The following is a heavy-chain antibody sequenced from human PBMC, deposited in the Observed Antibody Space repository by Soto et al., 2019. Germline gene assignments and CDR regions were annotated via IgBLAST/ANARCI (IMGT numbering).Heavy chain of an antibody. J-gene: IGHJ6*03. V-gene: IGHV2-70*11. D-gene: IGHD3-3*01. CDR3: ARIRYYDFWSGRPGGYYMDV. CDR2: IDWDDDK. Sequence: SGPTLVKPTQTLTLTCTFSGFSLSTSGMCVSWIRQPPGKALEWLARIDWDDDKYYSKSLKTRLTISKDTSKNQVVLTMTNMDPVDTATYYCARIRYYDFWSGRPGGYYMDVWGKGTTVTVSS. CDR1: GFSLSTSGMC.